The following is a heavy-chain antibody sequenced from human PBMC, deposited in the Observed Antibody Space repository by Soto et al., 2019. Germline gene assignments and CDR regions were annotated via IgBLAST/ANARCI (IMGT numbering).Heavy chain of an antibody. Sequence: VQLVESGGGLVKPGGSLRLSCAASGFTFSSYGIHWVRQAPGKGLEWVAVISFDGTDKYYADSVKGRFTISRDNSKNSLYLQMNSLRTEDTAVYYCAKGIPHMDVWGQGTTVTVSS. CDR3: AKGIPHMDV. V-gene: IGHV3-30*18. CDR1: GFTFSSYG. CDR2: ISFDGTDK. J-gene: IGHJ6*02.